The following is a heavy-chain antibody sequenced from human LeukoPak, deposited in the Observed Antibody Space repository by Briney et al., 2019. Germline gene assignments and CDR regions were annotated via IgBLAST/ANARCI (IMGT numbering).Heavy chain of an antibody. J-gene: IGHJ6*03. CDR2: IKQDGSEK. CDR3: ARTSPYYDFWSGPNYYYYYMDV. CDR1: GFTFSSYW. D-gene: IGHD3-3*01. V-gene: IGHV3-7*01. Sequence: PGGSLRLSCAASGFTFSSYWMSWVRQAPGKGLEWVANIKQDGSEKYYVDSVKGRFTISRDNAKNSLCLQMNSLRAEDTAVYYCARTSPYYDFWSGPNYYYYYMDVWGKGTTVTVSS.